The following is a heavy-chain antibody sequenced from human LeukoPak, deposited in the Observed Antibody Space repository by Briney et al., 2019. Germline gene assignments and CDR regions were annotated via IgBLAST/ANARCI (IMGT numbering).Heavy chain of an antibody. CDR2: ITYTGST. V-gene: IGHV4-59*01. CDR3: ARSYSFEYVLEY. CDR1: GGSISSDY. D-gene: IGHD3-16*01. J-gene: IGHJ4*02. Sequence: PSETLSLTCIISGGSISSDYWSWIRQSPGRGLEWIGYITYTGSTDYDPSLKSRVTISVDTSRNQFSLRLNSVTAADTAVYYCARSYSFEYVLEYWGQGTPVTVSS.